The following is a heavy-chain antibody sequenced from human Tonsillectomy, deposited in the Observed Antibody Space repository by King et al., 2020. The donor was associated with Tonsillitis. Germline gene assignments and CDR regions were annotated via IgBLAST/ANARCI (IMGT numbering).Heavy chain of an antibody. Sequence: VQLVESGGGVVQPGRSLRLSCAASGFTFSSYAMHWVRQAPGKGLEWVAVISYDGSNKYYADSVKGRFTISRDNSKNTLYMQMNSLRAEDTAVYYCARERGEWHQLRKTTNWVDPCGQGTLVTVAS. CDR2: ISYDGSNK. V-gene: IGHV3-30*04. CDR1: GFTFSSYA. D-gene: IGHD2-2*01. J-gene: IGHJ5*02. CDR3: ARERGEWHQLRKTTNWVDP.